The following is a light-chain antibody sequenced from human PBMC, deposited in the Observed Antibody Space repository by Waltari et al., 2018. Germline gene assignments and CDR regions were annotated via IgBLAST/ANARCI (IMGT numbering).Light chain of an antibody. V-gene: IGKV1-33*01. CDR3: QQYKDLPRT. Sequence: DIQMTQSPSSMSASVGARVSITCQASQDIRNYLSWYQQQPGKAPKLLIYDASNLETGVPSRFSGSASGTDFTFTISSLQPEDIGTYYCQQYKDLPRTFGQGTKVEFK. CDR2: DAS. J-gene: IGKJ1*01. CDR1: QDIRNY.